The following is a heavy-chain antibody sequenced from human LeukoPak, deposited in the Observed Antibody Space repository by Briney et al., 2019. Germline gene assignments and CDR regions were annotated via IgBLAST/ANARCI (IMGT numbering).Heavy chain of an antibody. CDR3: ASWGAVAQDY. Sequence: PSETLSLTCTVSGGSISSYYWSWIRQPPGKGLEWIGYIYYSGSTNYNPSLKNRVTISVGTSKNQFSLKLSSVTAADTAVYYCASWGAVAQDYWGQGTLVTVSS. D-gene: IGHD6-19*01. J-gene: IGHJ4*02. V-gene: IGHV4-59*08. CDR1: GGSISSYY. CDR2: IYYSGST.